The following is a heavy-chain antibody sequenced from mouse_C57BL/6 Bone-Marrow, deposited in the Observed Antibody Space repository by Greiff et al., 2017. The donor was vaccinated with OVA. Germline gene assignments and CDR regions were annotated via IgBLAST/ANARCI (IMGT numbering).Heavy chain of an antibody. CDR1: GYAFTNYL. J-gene: IGHJ4*01. Sequence: QVQLKESGAELVRPGTSVKVSCKASGYAFTNYLIEWVKQRPGQGLEWIGVINPGSGGTNYNEKFKGKATLTADKSSSTAYMQLSSLTSEDSAVYFCARDGNYEAMDYWGQGTSVTVSS. D-gene: IGHD2-1*01. CDR3: ARDGNYEAMDY. CDR2: INPGSGGT. V-gene: IGHV1-54*01.